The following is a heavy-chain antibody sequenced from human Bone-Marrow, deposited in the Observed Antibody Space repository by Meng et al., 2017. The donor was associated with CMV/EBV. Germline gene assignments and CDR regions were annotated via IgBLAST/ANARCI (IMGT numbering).Heavy chain of an antibody. D-gene: IGHD2-2*01. Sequence: GESLKISCAASGFTFSSYWMDWVRQAPGKGLVWVPRIKSDGSSTTYADSVKGRFIISRDNAKNTLYLQMNSLRAEDTAVYYCACSSTPAGYWGQGNLVTVAS. J-gene: IGHJ4*02. CDR3: ACSSTPAGY. CDR1: GFTFSSYW. V-gene: IGHV3-74*01. CDR2: IKSDGSST.